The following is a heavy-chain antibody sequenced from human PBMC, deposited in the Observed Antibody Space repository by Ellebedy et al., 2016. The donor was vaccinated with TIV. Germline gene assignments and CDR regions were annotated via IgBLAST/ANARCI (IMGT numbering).Heavy chain of an antibody. CDR3: ATLTGDRPLDYFDY. J-gene: IGHJ4*02. Sequence: GSLRLSXTVSGGSISSYYWSWIRQPPGKELEWIGYISYSGNTYYYQPSLRSRVTISLETSKNQFSLSLSSVTAADTAVYYCATLTGDRPLDYFDYWGQGFLVTVSS. CDR1: GGSISSYY. CDR2: ISYSGNT. D-gene: IGHD7-27*01. V-gene: IGHV4-59*01.